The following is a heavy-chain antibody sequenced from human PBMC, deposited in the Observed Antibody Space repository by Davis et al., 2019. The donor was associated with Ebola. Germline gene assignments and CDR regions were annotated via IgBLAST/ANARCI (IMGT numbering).Heavy chain of an antibody. CDR3: ASDCCGRVFDY. Sequence: AASVKVSCKASGYTFTSYALHWVRQAPGQRLEWMGWINAGNGNTKYSQKFQGRVTITRDTSASTAYMELSSLRSEDTAVYYCASDCCGRVFDYWGQGTLVTVSS. J-gene: IGHJ4*02. V-gene: IGHV1-3*01. CDR1: GYTFTSYA. D-gene: IGHD2-15*01. CDR2: INAGNGNT.